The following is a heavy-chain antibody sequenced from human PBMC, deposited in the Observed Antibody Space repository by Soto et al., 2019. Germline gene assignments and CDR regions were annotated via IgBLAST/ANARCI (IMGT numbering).Heavy chain of an antibody. J-gene: IGHJ4*02. CDR3: ARQGTWRGSVYAAFDY. D-gene: IGHD3-10*01. CDR1: GYTFIYFW. V-gene: IGHV5-51*01. Sequence: GESLKISCQASGYTFIYFWVAWVRQVPGKGLEWMGVIYPGASDIRYSPSFEGHVTISADKSTNTAYLQWSSLDAADTAIYYFARQGTWRGSVYAAFDYWGPGTLVAVSS. CDR2: IYPGASDI.